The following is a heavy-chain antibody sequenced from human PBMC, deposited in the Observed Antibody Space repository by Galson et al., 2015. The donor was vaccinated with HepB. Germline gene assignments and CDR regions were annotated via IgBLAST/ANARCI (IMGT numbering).Heavy chain of an antibody. CDR1: GYTFTNYA. J-gene: IGHJ1*01. Sequence: SVKVSCKASGYTFTNYAMNWVRQAPGQGLEWMGWINTNTGNPTYAQGFTGRFVFSLDTSVTTAYLQISSLKAEDTAVYYCARGSPMILVRLAQWGQGTLVTVSS. V-gene: IGHV7-4-1*02. D-gene: IGHD3-22*01. CDR3: ARGSPMILVRLAQ. CDR2: INTNTGNP.